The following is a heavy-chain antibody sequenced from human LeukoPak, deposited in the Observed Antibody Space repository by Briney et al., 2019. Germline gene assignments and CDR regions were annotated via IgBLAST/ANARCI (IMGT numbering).Heavy chain of an antibody. J-gene: IGHJ4*02. CDR3: ARGGEMATAIDY. CDR1: GGTFSSYA. Sequence: SVKVSCKSSGGTFSSYAISWVRQAPGQGLEWMGRIIPIFGIANYAQKFQGRVTITADKSTSTAYMELSSLRSEDTAVYYCARGGEMATAIDYWGQGTLVTVSS. V-gene: IGHV1-69*04. CDR2: IIPIFGIA. D-gene: IGHD5-24*01.